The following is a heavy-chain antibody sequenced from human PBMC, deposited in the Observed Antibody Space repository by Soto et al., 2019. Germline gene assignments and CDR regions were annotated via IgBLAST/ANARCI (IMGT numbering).Heavy chain of an antibody. CDR2: ISAYNGNT. J-gene: IGHJ4*02. CDR1: GYTFTSYG. Sequence: ASVKVSCKASGYTFTSYGISWVRQAPGQGLEWMGWISAYNGNTNYAQKLQGRVTMTTDTSTSTAYMELRSLRSDDTAVYYCARDPTYHDSSGYYYLFDYWGQGTLVTVSS. V-gene: IGHV1-18*01. CDR3: ARDPTYHDSSGYYYLFDY. D-gene: IGHD3-22*01.